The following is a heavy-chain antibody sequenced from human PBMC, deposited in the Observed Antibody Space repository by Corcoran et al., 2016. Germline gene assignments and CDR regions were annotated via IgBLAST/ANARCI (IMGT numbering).Heavy chain of an antibody. CDR2: ISYDGSNK. CDR1: GFTFSSYG. J-gene: IGHJ6*02. CDR3: AKDQGVTNQYYDYYGMDV. Sequence: QVQLVESGGGVVQPGRSLRLSCAASGFTFSSYGMHWVRQAPGKGLEWVAVISYDGSNKYYADSVKGRFTISRDNSKNTLYLQMNSLRAEDTAVYYCAKDQGVTNQYYDYYGMDVGGQGTTVTVSS. D-gene: IGHD4-17*01. V-gene: IGHV3-30*18.